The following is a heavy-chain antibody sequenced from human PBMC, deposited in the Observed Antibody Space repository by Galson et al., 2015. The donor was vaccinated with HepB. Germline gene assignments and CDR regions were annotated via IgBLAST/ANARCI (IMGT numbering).Heavy chain of an antibody. CDR3: SREDGYCSSATCSGRMDV. D-gene: IGHD2-2*03. J-gene: IGHJ6*02. CDR1: GYTFTGYY. CDR2: INPKNGGT. V-gene: IGHV1-2*02. Sequence: SVTVSCKASGYTFTGYYMHWVRQAPGQGLEWMGWINPKNGGTNSAQKFQGRVTMTRDTSISTAYMELSSLRSDDTAVYFCSREDGYCSSATCSGRMDVWGQGTTVIVSS.